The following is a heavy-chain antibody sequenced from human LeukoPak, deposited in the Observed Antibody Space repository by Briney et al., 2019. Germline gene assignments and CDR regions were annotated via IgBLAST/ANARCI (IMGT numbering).Heavy chain of an antibody. CDR2: IYYRGKT. J-gene: IGHJ3*02. CDR1: GASISGDH. Sequence: KPSETLSLTCTVSGASISGDHWDWDRQPPGKGLEWLGNIYYRGKTNYNTSLKSRDTLSDDTSKKHFSLRLRFVGAADTPAFYCARRNDFDIWGQGTIVTVSS. CDR3: ARRNDFDI. V-gene: IGHV4-59*08.